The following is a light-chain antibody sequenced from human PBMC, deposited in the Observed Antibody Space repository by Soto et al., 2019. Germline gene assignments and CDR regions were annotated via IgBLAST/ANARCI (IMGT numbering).Light chain of an antibody. CDR1: RSDVGSYNL. V-gene: IGLV2-23*02. J-gene: IGLJ1*01. Sequence: QSSLTQPASLSGSPGQSITISCTGTRSDVGSYNLVSWYQQHPGKAPKLMISEVTKRPSGVSNRFSGSKSGNTASLTISGLQAEDEADYFCCSYAGTSTPYVFGTGTKVTVL. CDR3: CSYAGTSTPYV. CDR2: EVT.